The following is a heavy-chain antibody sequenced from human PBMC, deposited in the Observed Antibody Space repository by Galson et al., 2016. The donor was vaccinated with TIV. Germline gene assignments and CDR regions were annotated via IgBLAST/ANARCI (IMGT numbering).Heavy chain of an antibody. V-gene: IGHV4-39*01. Sequence: SETLSLTCTVSGASISVSSNYWVWIRQPPGKGLERMGTIFYTGTTYYNPSLKSRVTISLDASRRQFSLRVNSVTAADTAIYYCARRHQWLGGSCGVWGQGTKLAAS. D-gene: IGHD6-19*01. J-gene: IGHJ3*01. CDR2: IFYTGTT. CDR3: ARRHQWLGGSCGV. CDR1: GASISVSSNY.